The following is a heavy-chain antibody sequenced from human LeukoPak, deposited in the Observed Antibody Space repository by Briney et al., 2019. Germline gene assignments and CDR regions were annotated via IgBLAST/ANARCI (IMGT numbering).Heavy chain of an antibody. D-gene: IGHD1-26*01. Sequence: SVKVSCKASGGTFSSYAISWVRQAPGQGLEWMGGIIPIFGTANYAQKFQGRVTITADESTSTAYMELSSLRSEDTAVYYCARELIVGATPAGGFDYWGQGTLVTVSS. CDR3: ARELIVGATPAGGFDY. CDR1: GGTFSSYA. J-gene: IGHJ4*02. V-gene: IGHV1-69*13. CDR2: IIPIFGTA.